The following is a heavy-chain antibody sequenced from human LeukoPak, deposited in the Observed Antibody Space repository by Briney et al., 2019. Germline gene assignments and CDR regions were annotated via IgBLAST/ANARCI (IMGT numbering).Heavy chain of an antibody. Sequence: SGGSLRLSCAASGFRFSSYEMNWVRQAPGRGLEWVSYIGNTGRTIYYVDSVKGRFTASREHANNSLYLQMNSPRAEDTAIYYCVRGDRYFFDCWGQGTLVTVSS. J-gene: IGHJ4*02. V-gene: IGHV3-48*03. D-gene: IGHD1-14*01. CDR2: IGNTGRTI. CDR1: GFRFSSYE. CDR3: VRGDRYFFDC.